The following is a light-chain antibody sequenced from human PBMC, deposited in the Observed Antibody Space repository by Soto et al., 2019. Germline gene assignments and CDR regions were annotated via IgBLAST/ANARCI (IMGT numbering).Light chain of an antibody. CDR2: GAS. CDR1: QSVSSY. CDR3: QQYVSSPWA. J-gene: IGKJ1*01. V-gene: IGKV3-20*01. Sequence: EFVLTQSPGTLSLSPGERATLSCRASQSVSSYLAWYQQKPGQAPRLLIYGASSRATGIPDRFSGSGSGTDFTLTISRLEPEDFAVYYCQQYVSSPWAFGQGTKVE.